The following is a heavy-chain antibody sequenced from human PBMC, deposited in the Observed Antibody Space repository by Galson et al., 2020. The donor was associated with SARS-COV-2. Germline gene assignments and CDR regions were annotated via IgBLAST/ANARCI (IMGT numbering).Heavy chain of an antibody. J-gene: IGHJ2*01. Sequence: GGSLRLSCAASGFTFSSYDKHWVRQATGKGLEWDSAIGTAGDTYYPGSVKGRFTISRENAKNSLYLQMNSLRAGDTAVYYCARVQFNSSGWPVCWYFGLWGRGTLVTVSS. D-gene: IGHD6-19*01. CDR2: IGTAGDT. CDR1: GFTFSSYD. V-gene: IGHV3-13*01. CDR3: ARVQFNSSGWPVCWYFGL.